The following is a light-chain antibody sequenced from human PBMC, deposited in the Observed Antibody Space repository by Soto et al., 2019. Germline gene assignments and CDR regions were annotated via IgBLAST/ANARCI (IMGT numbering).Light chain of an antibody. CDR3: QQYINGYT. J-gene: IGKJ2*01. CDR2: SAS. Sequence: EVVMTQSPATLSVFEGERVPLSCRASQSVSSSLAWYQKKPGQAPRLLIYSASTRDTVIPARFSGSGSGTEFTLTISSLDFEDFSSYYCQQYINGYTFGQGTKMEIK. V-gene: IGKV3-15*01. CDR1: QSVSSS.